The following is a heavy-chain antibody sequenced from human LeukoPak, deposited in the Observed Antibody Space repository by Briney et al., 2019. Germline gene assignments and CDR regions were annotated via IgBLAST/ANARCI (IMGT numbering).Heavy chain of an antibody. CDR3: ARAPPVAGSSDSSGYSDY. J-gene: IGHJ4*02. CDR2: IYHSGST. CDR1: GGSISSSNW. D-gene: IGHD3-22*01. V-gene: IGHV4-4*02. Sequence: SETLSLTCAVSGGSISSSNWWSWVRQPPGKGLEWIGEIYHSGSTNYNPSLKSRVTISVDTSKNQFSLKLSSVTAADTAVYYCARAPPVAGSSDSSGYSDYWGQGTLVTVSS.